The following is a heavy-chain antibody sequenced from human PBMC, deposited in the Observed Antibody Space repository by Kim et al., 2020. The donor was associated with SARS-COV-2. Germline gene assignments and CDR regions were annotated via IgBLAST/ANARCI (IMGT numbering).Heavy chain of an antibody. Sequence: TNYADPVRARFTISSEISKRTVYLQMRSLRAEDTAVYYCARDVFSVNYFDYWGQGILVTVSS. J-gene: IGHJ4*02. V-gene: IGHV3-53*01. D-gene: IGHD3-16*01. CDR2: T. CDR3: ARDVFSVNYFDY.